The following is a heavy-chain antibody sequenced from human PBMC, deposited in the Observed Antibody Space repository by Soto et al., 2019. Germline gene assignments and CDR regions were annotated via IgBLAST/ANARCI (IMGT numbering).Heavy chain of an antibody. CDR1: GFTFSSYA. V-gene: IGHV3-30-3*01. J-gene: IGHJ6*02. CDR3: YYYGMDV. CDR2: ISYDGSNK. Sequence: PGGSLRLSCAASGFTFSSYAMHWVRQAPGKGPEWVAVISYDGSNKYYADSVKGRFTISRDNSKNTLYLQMNSLRAEDTAVYYSYYYGMDVWGQGTTVTVSS.